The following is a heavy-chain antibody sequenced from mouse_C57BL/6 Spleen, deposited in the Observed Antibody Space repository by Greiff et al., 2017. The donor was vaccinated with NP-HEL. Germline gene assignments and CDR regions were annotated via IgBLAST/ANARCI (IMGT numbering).Heavy chain of an antibody. Sequence: QVQLQQPGAELVMPGASVKLSCKASGYTFTSYWMHWVKQRPGQGLEWIGEIDPSDSYTNYNQKFKGKSTLTVDKSSSTAYMQLSSLTSEDSAVYYCAAYGNYEGFDYWGQGTTLTVSS. CDR2: IDPSDSYT. CDR3: AAYGNYEGFDY. J-gene: IGHJ2*01. CDR1: GYTFTSYW. D-gene: IGHD2-1*01. V-gene: IGHV1-69*01.